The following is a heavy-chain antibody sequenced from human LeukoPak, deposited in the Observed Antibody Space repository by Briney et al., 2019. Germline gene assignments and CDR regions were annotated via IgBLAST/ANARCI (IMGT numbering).Heavy chain of an antibody. D-gene: IGHD3-10*01. V-gene: IGHV3-74*01. CDR1: GFTFSSYW. Sequence: GGSLRLSCAASGFTFSSYWMHWVRQAPGKGLVWVSRINSDGRSTFYADSVKGRFTTSRDNAENTVYLQMNSLRADDTAVYYCARIPGGSGSQYDYWGQGTLVIVSS. J-gene: IGHJ4*02. CDR3: ARIPGGSGSQYDY. CDR2: INSDGRST.